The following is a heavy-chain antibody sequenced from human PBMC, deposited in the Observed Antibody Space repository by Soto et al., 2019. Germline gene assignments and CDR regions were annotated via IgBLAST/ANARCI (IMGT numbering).Heavy chain of an antibody. CDR3: ARFYYDSSGYLPSPYYYYYGMDV. V-gene: IGHV3-7*04. J-gene: IGHJ6*02. Sequence: GGSLRLSCAASGFTFSSYLMSWVRQAPGKGLEWVANIKQDGSEKYYVDSVKGRFTISRDNAKNSLYLQMNSLRAEDTAVYYCARFYYDSSGYLPSPYYYYYGMDVWGQGTTVTVSS. CDR1: GFTFSSYL. CDR2: IKQDGSEK. D-gene: IGHD3-22*01.